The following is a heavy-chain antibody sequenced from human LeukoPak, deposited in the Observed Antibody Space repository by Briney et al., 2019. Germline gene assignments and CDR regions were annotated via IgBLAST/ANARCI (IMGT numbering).Heavy chain of an antibody. D-gene: IGHD6-19*01. Sequence: SEALSLTCAVYGGSFSGYYWSWIRQPPGKGLEWSGEINHSGNTNYNPSLKSRVTISVDTSKNQFSLKLSSVTAADTAVYYCARDPYSSGWYGWFDPWGQGTLVTVSS. CDR3: ARDPYSSGWYGWFDP. V-gene: IGHV4-34*01. J-gene: IGHJ5*02. CDR1: GGSFSGYY. CDR2: INHSGNT.